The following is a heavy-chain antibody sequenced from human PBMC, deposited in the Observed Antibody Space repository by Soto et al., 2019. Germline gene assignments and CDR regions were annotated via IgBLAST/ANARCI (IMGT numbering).Heavy chain of an antibody. Sequence: ASVKVYCKASGYTFTGNYIHWVRQAPGQGLEWMGWVNPDNGGTTSAQKFQGRVTMTRDTSVTTAYMELSRLTSDDTAVYYCARDPRPPSGWLGFWEYGMDVWGQGTTVTVSS. V-gene: IGHV1-2*02. J-gene: IGHJ6*02. CDR3: ARDPRPPSGWLGFWEYGMDV. CDR2: VNPDNGGT. D-gene: IGHD3-3*01. CDR1: GYTFTGNY.